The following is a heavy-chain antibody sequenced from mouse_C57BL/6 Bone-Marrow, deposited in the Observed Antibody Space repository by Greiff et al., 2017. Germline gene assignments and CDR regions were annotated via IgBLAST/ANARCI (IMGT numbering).Heavy chain of an antibody. D-gene: IGHD1-1*01. J-gene: IGHJ3*01. Sequence: QVHVKQPGTELVKPGASVKLSCKASGYTFTSYWMHWVKQRPGQGLEWIGNINPSNGGTNYNEKFKSKATLTVDKSSSTAYMQLSSLTSEDSAVYYGARFPTVVAKAYWGQGTLVTVSA. CDR2: INPSNGGT. CDR3: ARFPTVVAKAY. V-gene: IGHV1-53*01. CDR1: GYTFTSYW.